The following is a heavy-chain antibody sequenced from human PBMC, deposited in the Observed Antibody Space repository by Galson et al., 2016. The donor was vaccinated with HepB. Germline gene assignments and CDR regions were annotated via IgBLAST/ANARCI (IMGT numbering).Heavy chain of an antibody. V-gene: IGHV3-49*03. Sequence: SLRLSCAASGFIFGDYAVIWFRQAPGKGLEWVGFFRNRESGGTPEYAASGKGRFTMSIDDSKTTAYLEMNSLKTEDTAVYYCTRDRGQLYFFDYWGQGTLVTVSS. CDR1: GFIFGDYA. CDR2: FRNRESGGTP. CDR3: TRDRGQLYFFDY. J-gene: IGHJ4*02. D-gene: IGHD3-10*01.